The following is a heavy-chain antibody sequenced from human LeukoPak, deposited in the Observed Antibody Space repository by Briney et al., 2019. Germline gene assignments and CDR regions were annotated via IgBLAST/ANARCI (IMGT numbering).Heavy chain of an antibody. D-gene: IGHD2-21*02. CDR3: ARFSATPQYCGGDCYSS. V-gene: IGHV4-61*02. CDR2: MYTSGST. Sequence: SQTLSLTCTVSGGSISSGSYYWSWIRQPAGKGLEWIGRMYTSGSTNYNPSLKSRVTISVDTSKNQFSLKLSSVTAADTAVYYCARFSATPQYCGGDCYSSWGQGTLVTVSS. CDR1: GGSISSGSYY. J-gene: IGHJ4*02.